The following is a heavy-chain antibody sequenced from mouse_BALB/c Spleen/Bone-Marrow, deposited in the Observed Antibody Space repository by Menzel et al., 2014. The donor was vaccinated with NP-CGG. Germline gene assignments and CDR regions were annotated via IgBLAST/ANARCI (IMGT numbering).Heavy chain of an antibody. Sequence: EVKLLESGGGLVQPGGSLKLSCAASGFDFSRFSLSWVRQAPGKGLEWIGEINPDSSTINYTPSLKDKFIISRDNAKNTLYLQMSKVRSEDTALYYCAKNYYYGYVAYWGQGTLVTVSA. CDR1: GFDFSRFS. CDR3: AKNYYYGYVAY. D-gene: IGHD1-2*01. V-gene: IGHV4-1*02. J-gene: IGHJ3*01. CDR2: INPDSSTI.